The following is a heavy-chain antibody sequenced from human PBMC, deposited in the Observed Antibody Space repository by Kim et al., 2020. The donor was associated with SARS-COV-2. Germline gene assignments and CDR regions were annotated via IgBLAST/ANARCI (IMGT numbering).Heavy chain of an antibody. CDR2: INTNTGNP. V-gene: IGHV7-4-1*02. Sequence: ASVKVSCKASGYTFTSYAMNWVRQAPGQGLEWMGWINTNTGNPTYAQGFTGRFVFSLDTSVSTAYLQISSLKAEDTSVYYCARARSRVWVRGVIGYFDLWGRGTLVTVSS. CDR3: ARARSRVWVRGVIGYFDL. J-gene: IGHJ2*01. D-gene: IGHD3-10*01. CDR1: GYTFTSYA.